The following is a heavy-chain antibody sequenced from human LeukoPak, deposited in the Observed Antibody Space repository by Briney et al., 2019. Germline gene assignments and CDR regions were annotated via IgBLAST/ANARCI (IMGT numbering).Heavy chain of an antibody. V-gene: IGHV3-7*01. CDR2: IKQDGSEK. J-gene: IGHJ4*02. CDR1: GFTFSSYW. CDR3: ARDSVQYSYGRRTLLYFDY. Sequence: PGGSLRLSCAASGFTFSSYWMSWVRHPPGKGLEWVANIKQDGSEKYYVDSVKGRFTISRDNAKNSLYLQMNSLRAEDTAVYYCARDSVQYSYGRRTLLYFDYWGQGTPVTVSS. D-gene: IGHD5-18*01.